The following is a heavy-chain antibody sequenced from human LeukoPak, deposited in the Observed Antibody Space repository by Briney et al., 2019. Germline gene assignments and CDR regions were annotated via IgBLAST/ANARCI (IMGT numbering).Heavy chain of an antibody. CDR3: ARGRTWVDF. Sequence: PGGSLRLSCAASGFTFNSYWMTWVRQAPGKGLEWVANIRDDGGENFYVDSVKGRFTISRDNALNSLYLQINSLSAGDTAVYYCARGRTWVDFWGQGTLVTVSS. CDR2: IRDDGGEN. J-gene: IGHJ4*02. V-gene: IGHV3-7*01. CDR1: GFTFNSYW. D-gene: IGHD1-26*01.